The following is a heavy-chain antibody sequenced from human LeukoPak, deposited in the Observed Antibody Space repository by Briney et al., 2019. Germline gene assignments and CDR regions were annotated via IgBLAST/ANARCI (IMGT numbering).Heavy chain of an antibody. D-gene: IGHD6-13*01. CDR3: ARAVAAELKRGWFDP. CDR1: GGSISTTTYY. J-gene: IGHJ5*02. Sequence: PSETLSLTCTVSGGSISTTTYYWGWIRQPPGKGLEWIGSIYYSGSTYYNPSLTSRVTISVDASKNQFSLKLSSVTAADTAVYYCARAVAAELKRGWFDPWGQGTLVTVSS. CDR2: IYYSGST. V-gene: IGHV4-39*07.